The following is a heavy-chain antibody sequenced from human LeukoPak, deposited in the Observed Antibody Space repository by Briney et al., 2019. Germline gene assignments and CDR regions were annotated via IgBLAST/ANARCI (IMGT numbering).Heavy chain of an antibody. CDR2: INPSGGGT. CDR3: ARDLSPYDSSGYYLEEMDGIDY. CDR1: GYTFTSYY. J-gene: IGHJ4*02. V-gene: IGHV1-46*01. Sequence: ASVKVSCKASGYTFTSYYMHWVRQAPGQGLEWMGIINPSGGGTSYAQKFQGRVTMTRDTSTSTVYMELSSLRSEDTAVYYCARDLSPYDSSGYYLEEMDGIDYWGQGTLVTVSS. D-gene: IGHD3-22*01.